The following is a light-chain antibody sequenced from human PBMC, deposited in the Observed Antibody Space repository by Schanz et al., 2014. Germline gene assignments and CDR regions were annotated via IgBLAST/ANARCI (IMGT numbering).Light chain of an antibody. J-gene: IGLJ2*01. CDR3: CSYAGSYTFNVV. Sequence: QSALTQPPSASGSLGQSVTISCTGTSSDVGDYNYVSWYQQHPGKAPKLMIYEVSKRPSGVPDRFSGSKSGNTASLTISGLQAEDEADYYCCSYAGSYTFNVVFGGGTKLTVL. CDR2: EVS. V-gene: IGLV2-8*01. CDR1: SSDVGDYNY.